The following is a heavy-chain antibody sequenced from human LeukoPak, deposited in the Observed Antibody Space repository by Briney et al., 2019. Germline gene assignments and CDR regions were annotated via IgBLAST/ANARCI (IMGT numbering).Heavy chain of an antibody. Sequence: ASVKVSCKASGYTFTGYYMHWVRQAPGQGLEWMGWINTNSGGTNYAQKFQGRVTMTRDPSINTAYMELSRLRSGDTAVYYCARDLVSQWLGHWFDPWGQGTLVSVSS. CDR1: GYTFTGYY. CDR2: INTNSGGT. V-gene: IGHV1-2*02. D-gene: IGHD6-19*01. J-gene: IGHJ5*02. CDR3: ARDLVSQWLGHWFDP.